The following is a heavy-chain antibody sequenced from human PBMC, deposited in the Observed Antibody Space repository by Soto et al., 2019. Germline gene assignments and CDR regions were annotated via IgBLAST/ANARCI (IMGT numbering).Heavy chain of an antibody. D-gene: IGHD3-10*01. V-gene: IGHV4-59*08. CDR2: IYYSGST. Sequence: QVQLQESGPGLVKPSETLSLTCTVSGGSISSYYWSWIRQPPGKGLEWIGYIYYSGSTNYNPSLKSRVTISVDTSKNQFSLKLSSVTAADTAVYYCARLETYYYGSGSYGWFDPWGQGTLVTVSS. J-gene: IGHJ5*02. CDR3: ARLETYYYGSGSYGWFDP. CDR1: GGSISSYY.